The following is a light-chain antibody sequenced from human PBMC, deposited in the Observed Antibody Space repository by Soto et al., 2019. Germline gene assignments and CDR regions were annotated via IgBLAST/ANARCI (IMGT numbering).Light chain of an antibody. J-gene: IGKJ5*01. CDR3: QQRSNWPPQIT. V-gene: IGKV3D-20*02. Sequence: EIVLTQSPGTLSLSPGDRATVPCGASQSVSSSYLAWYQQKPLQAPRLLIYDASNRATSIPARFSGSGSWADFSLTISSLEPEDFAVYYCQQRSNWPPQITFGQGTRLDIK. CDR1: QSVSSSY. CDR2: DAS.